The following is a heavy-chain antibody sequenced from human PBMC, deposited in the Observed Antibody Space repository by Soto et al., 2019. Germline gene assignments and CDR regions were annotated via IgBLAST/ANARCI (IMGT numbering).Heavy chain of an antibody. D-gene: IGHD3-10*01. J-gene: IGHJ6*03. CDR2: ISYDGSNK. CDR3: AKDSVTESYYYYYYMDV. Sequence: GGSLRLSCAASGFTFSSYGMHWVRQAPGKGLEWVAVISYDGSNKYYADSVKGRFTISRDNSKNTLYLQMNSLRAEDTAVYYCAKDSVTESYYYYYYMDVWGKGTTVTVSS. CDR1: GFTFSSYG. V-gene: IGHV3-30*18.